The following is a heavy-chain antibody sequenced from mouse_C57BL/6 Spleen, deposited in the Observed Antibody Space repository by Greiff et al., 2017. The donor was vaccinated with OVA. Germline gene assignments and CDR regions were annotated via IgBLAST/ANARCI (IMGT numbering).Heavy chain of an antibody. CDR1: GFNIKDDY. Sequence: VQLKESGAELVRPGASVKLSCTASGFNIKDDYMPWVKQRPEQGLAWIGWIDPENGDTEYASKFQGKATISADTTSNTAYLQLSSLTSEDTAVYYCTTAYDYDEAYWGQGTLVTVSA. J-gene: IGHJ3*01. CDR2: IDPENGDT. CDR3: TTAYDYDEAY. V-gene: IGHV14-4*01. D-gene: IGHD2-4*01.